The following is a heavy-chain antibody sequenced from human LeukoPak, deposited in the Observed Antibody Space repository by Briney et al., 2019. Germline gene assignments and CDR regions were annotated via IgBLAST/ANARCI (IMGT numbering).Heavy chain of an antibody. V-gene: IGHV4-39*07. D-gene: IGHD3-10*01. Sequence: SETLSLTCTVSGGSISSSSYYWAWIRQPPGKGLEWIGSIYHSGSTSYNPSLKSRVTISLDTSKNQFSLKLSSLTAADTAVYYCARDSGSSGTSYYYYMDVWGKGTTVTISS. CDR1: GGSISSSSYY. CDR2: IYHSGST. CDR3: ARDSGSSGTSYYYYMDV. J-gene: IGHJ6*03.